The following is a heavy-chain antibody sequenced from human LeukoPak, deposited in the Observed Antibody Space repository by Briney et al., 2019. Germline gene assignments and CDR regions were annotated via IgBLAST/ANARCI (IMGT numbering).Heavy chain of an antibody. CDR1: GFTFTSSA. J-gene: IGHJ4*02. CDR2: IVVGSGNT. V-gene: IGHV1-58*01. Sequence: SVKVSCKASGFTFTSSAVQWVRQARGQRLEWIGWIVVGSGNTNYAQKFQERVIIIRDMSTRTVYMELSSLTFEDTAVYYCAAGYSGYEYPNCWGQGALVTVSS. CDR3: AAGYSGYEYPNC. D-gene: IGHD5-12*01.